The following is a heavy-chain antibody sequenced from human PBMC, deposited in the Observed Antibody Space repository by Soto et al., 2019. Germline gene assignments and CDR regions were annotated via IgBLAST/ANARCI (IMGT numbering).Heavy chain of an antibody. CDR1: GFTFSSYG. V-gene: IGHV3-66*01. J-gene: IGHJ4*02. D-gene: IGHD5-18*01. CDR3: ARDQGYSHY. CDR2: IYSGGST. Sequence: GSLRLSCAASGFTFSSYGMSWVRQAPGKGLEWVSVIYSGGSTYYADSVKGRFTISRDNSKNTLYLQMNSLRAEDTAVYYCARDQGYSHYWGQGTLVTVSS.